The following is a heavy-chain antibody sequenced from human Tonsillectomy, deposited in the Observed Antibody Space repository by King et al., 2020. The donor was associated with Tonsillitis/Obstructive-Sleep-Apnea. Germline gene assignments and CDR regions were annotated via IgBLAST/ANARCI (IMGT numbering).Heavy chain of an antibody. J-gene: IGHJ4*02. CDR2: IKSKTDGGTT. D-gene: IGHD3-10*01. CDR1: GFSFSDAW. CDR3: TTDLWQ. Sequence: QLVQSGGGLVKPGGSLRLSCAASGFSFSDAWMTWVRQAPGKGLEWVGRIKSKTDGGTTDYAAPVKGRVIISRDDSKKTVFLQMDSLKTEDTALYYCTTDLWQWGQGTLVTVSS. V-gene: IGHV3-15*01.